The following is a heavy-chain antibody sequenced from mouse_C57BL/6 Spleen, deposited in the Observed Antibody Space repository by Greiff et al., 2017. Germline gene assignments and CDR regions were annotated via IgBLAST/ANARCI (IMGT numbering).Heavy chain of an antibody. V-gene: IGHV1-75*01. Sequence: QVQLQQSGPELVKPGASVKISCKASGYTFTDYYINWVKQRPGQGLEWIGWIFPGSGSTYYNEKFKGKGTLTVDKSSSTAYMLLSRLTSEDSAVYFCARGGVRRYFDVWGTGTTVTVSS. D-gene: IGHD1-2*01. CDR1: GYTFTDYY. CDR3: ARGGVRRYFDV. CDR2: IFPGSGST. J-gene: IGHJ1*03.